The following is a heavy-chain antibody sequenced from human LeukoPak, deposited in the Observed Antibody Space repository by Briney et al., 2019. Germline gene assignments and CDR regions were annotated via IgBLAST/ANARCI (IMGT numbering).Heavy chain of an antibody. CDR2: IYYSGST. CDR3: ARLGYCSSTSCYPIDY. D-gene: IGHD2-2*03. J-gene: IGHJ4*02. V-gene: IGHV4-39*01. Sequence: SETLSLTCTVSGGSISSSSYYWGWIRQPPGTGLEWIGSIYYSGSTYYNPSLKSRVTISVDTSKNQFSLKLSSVTAADTAAYYCARLGYCSSTSCYPIDYWGQGTLVTVSS. CDR1: GGSISSSSYY.